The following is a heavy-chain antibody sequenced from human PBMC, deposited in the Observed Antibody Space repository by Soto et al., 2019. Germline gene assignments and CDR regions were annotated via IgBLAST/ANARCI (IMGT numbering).Heavy chain of an antibody. CDR2: VNHSGST. J-gene: IGHJ5*02. CDR1: GGSFSGYY. Sequence: SETLSLTCAVYGGSFSGYYWSWIRQPPGKGLEWIGEVNHSGSTNHNPSLKSRVTISVDTSKNQFSLKLSSVTAADTAVYYCARGHIVVVPAAIRNWFDPWGQGTLVTVSS. D-gene: IGHD2-2*02. CDR3: ARGHIVVVPAAIRNWFDP. V-gene: IGHV4-34*01.